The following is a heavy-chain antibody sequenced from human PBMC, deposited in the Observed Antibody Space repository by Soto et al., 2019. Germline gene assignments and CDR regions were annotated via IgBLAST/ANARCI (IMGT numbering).Heavy chain of an antibody. CDR3: AGADNGRYFHAFDS. J-gene: IGHJ3*01. V-gene: IGHV4-61*01. D-gene: IGHD1-26*01. Sequence: QVRLQESGPGLVKPSETLSLTCAVSGDSVSRSTYYWNWIRQPPGKGLEWIGYIYNGGTTNYNPSLSSRVTISVDTSKNQFSLNLSSVTAADMAVYYCAGADNGRYFHAFDSWGQGTMVTVSS. CDR1: GDSVSRSTYY. CDR2: IYNGGTT.